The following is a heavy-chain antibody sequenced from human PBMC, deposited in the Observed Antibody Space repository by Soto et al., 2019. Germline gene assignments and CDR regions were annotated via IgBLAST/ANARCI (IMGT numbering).Heavy chain of an antibody. CDR2: ISHDGSKT. CDR1: GFTFNSYG. D-gene: IGHD3-10*01. J-gene: IGHJ4*02. V-gene: IGHV3-30*03. Sequence: GGSLRLSCAASGFTFNSYGIHWVRQAPGKGLEWVAVISHDGSKTNYADSVKGRFTISRDNSKNTLYLQMNSLGAEDTAVYYCARYYYGSGSSDCWGQGT. CDR3: ARYYYGSGSSDC.